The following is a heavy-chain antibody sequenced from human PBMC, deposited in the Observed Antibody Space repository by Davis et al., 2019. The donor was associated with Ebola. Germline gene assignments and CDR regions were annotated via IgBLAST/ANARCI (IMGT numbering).Heavy chain of an antibody. CDR3: ARDPSYIWTTVTTTSYFDY. CDR1: GFTSSSYW. J-gene: IGHJ4*02. Sequence: GGSLRLSCAASGFTSSSYWMSWVRQAPGKGLEWVANIKQDGSEKYYVDSVKGRFTISRDNAKNSLYLQMNSLRAEDTAVYYCARDPSYIWTTVTTTSYFDYWSQGTLVTVSS. D-gene: IGHD4-17*01. CDR2: IKQDGSEK. V-gene: IGHV3-7*01.